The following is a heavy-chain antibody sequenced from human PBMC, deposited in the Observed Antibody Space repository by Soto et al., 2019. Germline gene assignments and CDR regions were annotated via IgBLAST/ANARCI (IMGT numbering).Heavy chain of an antibody. CDR1: GASISSGLSY. Sequence: SETLSLTCTVSGASISSGLSYWSWIRQHPGKGLEWIGYMFYSGSTYYHPSLKSRVNISADTSKNQFSLRLTSVTPADTAVYYCARDNGYGHFDSWGQGPLVTV. CDR3: ARDNGYGHFDS. D-gene: IGHD5-12*01. J-gene: IGHJ4*02. V-gene: IGHV4-31*03. CDR2: MFYSGST.